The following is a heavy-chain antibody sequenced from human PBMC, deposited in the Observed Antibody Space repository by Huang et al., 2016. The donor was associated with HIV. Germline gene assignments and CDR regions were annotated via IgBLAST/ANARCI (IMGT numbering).Heavy chain of an antibody. Sequence: QLQLQESGPGLVRPSETLSLICTVSGGSITASNYYWGWFRQPPGKGLEWIGSIYYSGDTDYNPSLKSRVTRSVDTSKNRFSLDIRSVAVADTAIYYCARHFGSWSGYFDSWGQGTLVPVSS. J-gene: IGHJ4*02. CDR2: IYYSGDT. CDR1: GGSITASNYY. D-gene: IGHD3-10*01. V-gene: IGHV4-39*01. CDR3: ARHFGSWSGYFDS.